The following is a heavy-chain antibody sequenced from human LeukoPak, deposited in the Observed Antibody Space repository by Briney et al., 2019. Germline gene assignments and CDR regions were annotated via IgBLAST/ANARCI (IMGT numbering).Heavy chain of an antibody. CDR1: GGTFSSYA. Sequence: ASVKVSCKASGGTFSSYAISWVRQAPGQGLEWMGGIIPIFGTANYAQKFQGRVTITADESTSTAYMELSSLRSEDTAVYYCSVVTTLRVDLSYMDVWGKGTTVTISS. V-gene: IGHV1-69*01. CDR3: SVVTTLRVDLSYMDV. D-gene: IGHD4-23*01. CDR2: IIPIFGTA. J-gene: IGHJ6*03.